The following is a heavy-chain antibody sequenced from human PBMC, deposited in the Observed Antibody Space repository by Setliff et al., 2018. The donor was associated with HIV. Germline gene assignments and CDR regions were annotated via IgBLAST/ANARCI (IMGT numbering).Heavy chain of an antibody. V-gene: IGHV4-59*04. J-gene: IGHJ4*02. D-gene: IGHD4-17*01. CDR2: ISDSGTT. CDR3: AAFLVSPVTTQDY. Sequence: SETLSLTCTVSGGYLSNHHWIWIRQPPGKGLEWIGRISDSGTTRPNPSLQSRVIISLDTSKNQFSLKLTSVTAADTAMYYCAAFLVSPVTTQDYWGQGTPVTVSS. CDR1: GGYLSNHH.